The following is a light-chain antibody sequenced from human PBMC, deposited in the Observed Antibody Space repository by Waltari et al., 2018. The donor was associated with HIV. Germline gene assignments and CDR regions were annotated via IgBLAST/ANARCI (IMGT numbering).Light chain of an antibody. CDR3: YSTDSSGNHRV. CDR1: ALPTQY. Sequence: SYDLTQLPSVSVSPGQTARITCAGDALPTQYAYWYQQKSGQAPVLVIYEDSKRPAGIPERFSGSSSGTMATLTISGAQVEDEADYYCYSTDSSGNHRVFGGGTKLTVL. CDR2: EDS. V-gene: IGLV3-10*01. J-gene: IGLJ3*02.